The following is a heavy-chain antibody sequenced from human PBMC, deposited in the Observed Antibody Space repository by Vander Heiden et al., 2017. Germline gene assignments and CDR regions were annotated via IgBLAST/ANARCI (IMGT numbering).Heavy chain of an antibody. V-gene: IGHV4-39*01. CDR1: GGSISSSSSY. J-gene: IGHJ6*02. Sequence: QLQLQESGPGLVTPSETLSLTCTVSGGSISSSSSYWGWIRQPPGKGLEWIGSIYYGGSTFYNPSLKSRSTISVDTSKNQFSLKLSSVTAADTAMYYCARRAALAPPYYFGMDIWGQGTTVTVSS. D-gene: IGHD6-6*01. CDR3: ARRAALAPPYYFGMDI. CDR2: IYYGGST.